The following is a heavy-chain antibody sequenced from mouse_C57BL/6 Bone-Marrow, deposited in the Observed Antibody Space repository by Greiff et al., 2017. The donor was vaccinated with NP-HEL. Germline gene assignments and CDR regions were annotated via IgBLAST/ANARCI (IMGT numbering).Heavy chain of an antibody. Sequence: EVNLVESGGGLVKPGGSLKLSCAASGFTFSDYGMHWVRQAPEKGLEWVAYISSGSSTIYYADTVKGRFTISRDNAKNTLFLQMTSLRSEDTAMYYCASDYLYYAMDYWGQGTSVTVSS. CDR2: ISSGSSTI. V-gene: IGHV5-17*01. D-gene: IGHD1-1*01. CDR1: GFTFSDYG. J-gene: IGHJ4*01. CDR3: ASDYLYYAMDY.